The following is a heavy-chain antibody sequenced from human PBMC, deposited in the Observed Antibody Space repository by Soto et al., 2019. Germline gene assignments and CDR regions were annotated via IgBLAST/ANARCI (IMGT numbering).Heavy chain of an antibody. J-gene: IGHJ3*02. CDR3: ARRSDAFDI. V-gene: IGHV5-51*01. CDR2: IYPGDSDT. Sequence: PWESRKISCKGSGYRLTSYWIGWVRQMPGKGLEWMGIIYPGDSDTRYSPSFQGQVTISADKSISTAYLQWRSLKASDTAMYYCARRSDAFDIWGQGTMVTVSS. CDR1: GYRLTSYW.